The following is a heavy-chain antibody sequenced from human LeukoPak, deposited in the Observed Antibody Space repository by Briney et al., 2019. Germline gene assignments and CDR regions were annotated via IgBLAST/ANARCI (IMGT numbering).Heavy chain of an antibody. CDR2: IYSGGST. V-gene: IGHV3-53*01. J-gene: IGHJ1*01. CDR3: ARGASSGWEEYFQH. D-gene: IGHD6-19*01. Sequence: GGSLRLSCAASGFTVSSNYMSWVRQAPGKGLEWVSVIYSGGSTYYADSVKGRFTISRDNSKNTLYLQMNSLRAEDTAVYYCARGASSGWEEYFQHWGQGTLATVSS. CDR1: GFTVSSNY.